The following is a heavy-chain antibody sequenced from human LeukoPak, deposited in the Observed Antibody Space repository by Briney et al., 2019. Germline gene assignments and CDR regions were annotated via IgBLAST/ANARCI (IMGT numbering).Heavy chain of an antibody. Sequence: SEILSLTCTVSGGSISSYYWSWIRQPPGKGLEWIGYIYYSGSTYYNPSLKSRVTISVDTSKNQFSLKLSSVTAADTAVYYCAREYDSSGYYSFDYWGQGTLVTVSS. CDR3: AREYDSSGYYSFDY. CDR2: IYYSGST. V-gene: IGHV4-59*12. D-gene: IGHD3-22*01. CDR1: GGSISSYY. J-gene: IGHJ4*02.